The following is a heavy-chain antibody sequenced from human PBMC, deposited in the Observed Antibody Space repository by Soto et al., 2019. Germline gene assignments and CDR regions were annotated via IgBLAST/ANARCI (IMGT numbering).Heavy chain of an antibody. Sequence: SGGSLRLSCAASVFIFDDHAMDWVRQAPGKGLEWVSSISWNSANVAYADSVKGRFTISRDDAKNSLYLQMNSLRAEDTALYYCAKDGGLEWMHLFDSWGQGTMVTVSS. CDR2: ISWNSANV. J-gene: IGHJ4*02. CDR1: VFIFDDHA. V-gene: IGHV3-9*01. D-gene: IGHD3-16*01. CDR3: AKDGGLEWMHLFDS.